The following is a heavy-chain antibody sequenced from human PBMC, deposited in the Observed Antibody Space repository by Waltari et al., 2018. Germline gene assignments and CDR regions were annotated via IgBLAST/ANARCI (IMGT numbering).Heavy chain of an antibody. CDR1: GYTFTTYY. D-gene: IGHD3-10*01. J-gene: IGHJ6*02. V-gene: IGHV1-46*01. Sequence: QVQLVQSGAEVKKPGASVKVSCKASGYTFTTYYMHWVRQAPGQGLEWMGIINPSGGSTTYAQKFQGRVTMTRDTSTSTVYMELSSLRSEDTAVYYCARDGEPYYYGSGSYDNMGVWGQGTTVTVSS. CDR2: INPSGGST. CDR3: ARDGEPYYYGSGSYDNMGV.